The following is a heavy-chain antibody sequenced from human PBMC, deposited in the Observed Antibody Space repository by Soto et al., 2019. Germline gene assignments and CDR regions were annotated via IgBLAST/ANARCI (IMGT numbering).Heavy chain of an antibody. Sequence: SGPTLVNPTQTLTLTCTFSGFSLSTSGVGVGWIRQPPGKALEWLALIYWNDDKRYSPSLKSRLTITKDTSKNQVVLTMTNMDPVDTATYYCAHNAQQHREMGSSVPSMDVWGQGTTVTVSS. CDR3: AHNAQQHREMGSSVPSMDV. V-gene: IGHV2-5*01. CDR2: IYWNDDK. D-gene: IGHD6-6*01. CDR1: GFSLSTSGVG. J-gene: IGHJ6*02.